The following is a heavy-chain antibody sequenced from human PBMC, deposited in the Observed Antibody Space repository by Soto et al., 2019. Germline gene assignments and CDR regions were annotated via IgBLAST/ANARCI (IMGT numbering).Heavy chain of an antibody. V-gene: IGHV3-30*03. Sequence: QVQLVESGGGVVHPGRSLRLSCATSGFTFSNYGMHWARHTPGKGLEWVAVISYDGSNKKYADSVKGRFTISRDNSKSTLTLQMNRLRVEDTAVYYCAANMLRAPLDPWGQGTLVIVS. D-gene: IGHD3-10*01. CDR1: GFTFSNYG. CDR3: AANMLRAPLDP. J-gene: IGHJ5*02. CDR2: ISYDGSNK.